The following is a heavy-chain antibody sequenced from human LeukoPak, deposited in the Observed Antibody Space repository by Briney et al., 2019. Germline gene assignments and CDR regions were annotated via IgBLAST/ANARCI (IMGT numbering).Heavy chain of an antibody. Sequence: SETLSLTCTVSGGSISSYYWSWIRQHPGKGLEWIGYIYYSGSTNYNPSLKSRVTISVDTSKSQFSLKLSSVTAADTAVYYCARDLIGDGYNDAFDIWGQGTMVTASS. CDR2: IYYSGST. CDR3: ARDLIGDGYNDAFDI. CDR1: GGSISSYY. D-gene: IGHD5-24*01. J-gene: IGHJ3*02. V-gene: IGHV4-59*01.